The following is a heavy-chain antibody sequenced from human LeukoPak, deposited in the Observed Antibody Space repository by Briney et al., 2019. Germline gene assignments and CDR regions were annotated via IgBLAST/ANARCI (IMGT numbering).Heavy chain of an antibody. D-gene: IGHD4-23*01. V-gene: IGHV3-9*01. CDR1: GFTFDNYA. J-gene: IGHJ4*02. CDR3: ARDRGTTVVMY. Sequence: GRSLRLSCAASGFTFDNYAMHWVRQAPGEGLEWVSSISYNNFSTGYADSVKGRFTISRDNAKNSLYLQMNSLRAEDTAVYYCARDRGTTVVMYWGQGTLVTVSS. CDR2: ISYNNFST.